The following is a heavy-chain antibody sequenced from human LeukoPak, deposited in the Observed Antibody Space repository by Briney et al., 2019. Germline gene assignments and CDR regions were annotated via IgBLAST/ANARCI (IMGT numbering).Heavy chain of an antibody. D-gene: IGHD5-18*01. CDR1: GIDFKVYE. CDR3: ARERRGYGYGTLDP. Sequence: GGSLRLSCVASGIDFKVYEMHWVRQSPGKGLEWVALISDNGLRTNYAESLKGRFIVSRDNSKNTMDLQMNDLRVEDTGVYFCARERRGYGYGTLDPWGQGTLVAVSS. J-gene: IGHJ5*02. CDR2: ISDNGLRT. V-gene: IGHV3-30*04.